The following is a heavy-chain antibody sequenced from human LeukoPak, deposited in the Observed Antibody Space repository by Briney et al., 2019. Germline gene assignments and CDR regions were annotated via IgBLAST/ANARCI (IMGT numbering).Heavy chain of an antibody. V-gene: IGHV1-69*05. CDR3: ARDRGIRDFWSGYYAYYFDY. Sequence: ASVKVSCKASGYTFTGYYMHWVRQAPGQGLEWMGGIIPIFGTANYAQKFQGRVTITTDESTSTAYMELSSLRSEDTAVYYCARDRGIRDFWSGYYAYYFDYWGQGTLVTVSS. CDR1: GYTFTGYY. D-gene: IGHD3-3*01. J-gene: IGHJ4*02. CDR2: IIPIFGTA.